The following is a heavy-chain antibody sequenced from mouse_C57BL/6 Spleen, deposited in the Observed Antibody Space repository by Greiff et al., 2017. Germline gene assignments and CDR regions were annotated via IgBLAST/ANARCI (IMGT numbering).Heavy chain of an antibody. J-gene: IGHJ1*03. D-gene: IGHD1-1*01. Sequence: QVQLQQPGPELVKPGASVKISCKASGYAFSSSWMNWVKQRPGKGLEWIGRIYPGDGATNYTGKLKGKATLTADQSSSTAYMQHSSLTSEDSAVYFCARGVITAVVATDWYFDVWGTGTTVTVSS. CDR3: ARGVITAVVATDWYFDV. CDR1: GYAFSSSW. V-gene: IGHV1-82*01. CDR2: IYPGDGAT.